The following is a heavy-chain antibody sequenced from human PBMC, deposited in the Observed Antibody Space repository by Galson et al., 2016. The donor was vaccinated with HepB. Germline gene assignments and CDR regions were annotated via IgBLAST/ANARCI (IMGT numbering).Heavy chain of an antibody. D-gene: IGHD7-27*01. CDR2: ITETGAGGLT. V-gene: IGHV3-23*01. Sequence: SLRLSCAASGFAFSEYAMSWVRQAPGKGLEWVSAITETGAGGLTYYPDSVEGRFTISRDDSKHTLHLQMDSLRAEDTATYYCVKETGGVWGFFEYWGQGTLVTVSS. J-gene: IGHJ4*02. CDR3: VKETGGVWGFFEY. CDR1: GFAFSEYA.